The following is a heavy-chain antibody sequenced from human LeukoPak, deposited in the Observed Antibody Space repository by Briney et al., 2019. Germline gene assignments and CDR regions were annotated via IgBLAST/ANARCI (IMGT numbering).Heavy chain of an antibody. CDR3: SNSWYSAGSDY. Sequence: GGSLTLSCAASGFTFSSYYMSWVRQAPGKGLEWVSVIYSGGSTYYTASVKGRFTISRDNSKNTLYLQMNSLRAEDTAVYCCSNSWYSAGSDYWGQGTLVTVSS. CDR2: IYSGGST. D-gene: IGHD6-13*01. CDR1: GFTFSSYY. V-gene: IGHV3-53*01. J-gene: IGHJ4*02.